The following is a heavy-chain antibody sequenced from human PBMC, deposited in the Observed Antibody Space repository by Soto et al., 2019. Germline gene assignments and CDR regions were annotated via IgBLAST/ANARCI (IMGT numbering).Heavy chain of an antibody. D-gene: IGHD3-3*01. CDR2: ISYDGGKK. CDR3: ARDLLEDDFWSGYYPSHYYGMDV. Sequence: QVQLVESGGGVVQPGRSLRLSCTASGFTFSYYAMYWVRQAPGKGLEWVAGISYDGGKKYYADSERGRFSISRDNSKNTLYLQINSLRAEDTAVYYCARDLLEDDFWSGYYPSHYYGMDVWGQGTTVTVSS. CDR1: GFTFSYYA. V-gene: IGHV3-30-3*01. J-gene: IGHJ6*02.